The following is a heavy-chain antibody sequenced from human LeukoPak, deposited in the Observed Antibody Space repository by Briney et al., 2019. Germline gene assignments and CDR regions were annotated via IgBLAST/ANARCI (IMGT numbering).Heavy chain of an antibody. V-gene: IGHV4-39*01. Sequence: SETLPLTCTVSGGSISSSSYYWGWIRQPPGKGLEWIGSIYYSGSTYYNPSLKSRVTISVDTSKNQFSLKLSSVTAADTAVYYCARQTLMVRGRPMVDYWGQGTLVTVSS. CDR2: IYYSGST. CDR3: ARQTLMVRGRPMVDY. J-gene: IGHJ4*02. D-gene: IGHD3-10*01. CDR1: GGSISSSSYY.